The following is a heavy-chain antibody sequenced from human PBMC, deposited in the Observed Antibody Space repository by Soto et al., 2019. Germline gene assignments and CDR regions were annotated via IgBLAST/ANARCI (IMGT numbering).Heavy chain of an antibody. CDR2: FDPDEAET. D-gene: IGHD4-17*01. J-gene: IGHJ5*02. CDR3: TTYHGDDNFDH. CDR1: GYTLNEVA. Sequence: GASVKVSCKVSGYTLNEVAKHWVRQAPGKGLAWLGGFDPDEAETIYAQHFQGRVTMTEDTSTDTVYMELSSLRSEDTALYFCTTYHGDDNFDHWGQGTLVTVSS. V-gene: IGHV1-24*01.